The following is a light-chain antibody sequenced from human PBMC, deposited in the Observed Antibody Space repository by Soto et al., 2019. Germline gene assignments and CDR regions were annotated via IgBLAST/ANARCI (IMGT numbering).Light chain of an antibody. CDR1: QSVSSN. V-gene: IGKV3-15*01. Sequence: EIVMTQSPATLSVSPGERATLSCRASQSVSSNLAWYQQKPGQPPRLLIYGASTRATGIPARFSGSGSGTEFTLTFSSLQSEDFAVYYCQQYSSSPEITFGPGTKVDIK. J-gene: IGKJ3*01. CDR2: GAS. CDR3: QQYSSSPEIT.